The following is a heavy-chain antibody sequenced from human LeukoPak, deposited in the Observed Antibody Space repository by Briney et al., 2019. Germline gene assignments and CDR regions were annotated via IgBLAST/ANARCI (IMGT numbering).Heavy chain of an antibody. V-gene: IGHV3-53*05. J-gene: IGHJ4*02. Sequence: GGSLRLSCAASGFTVSSNYMSWVRQAPGKGLEWVSVIYSGGSTYYADSVKGRFTISRDNSKNTLYLQMNSLRAEDTAVYYCARDGGYDFWSGYYQDYWGQGTLVTVSS. CDR3: ARDGGYDFWSGYYQDY. CDR2: IYSGGST. D-gene: IGHD3-3*01. CDR1: GFTVSSNY.